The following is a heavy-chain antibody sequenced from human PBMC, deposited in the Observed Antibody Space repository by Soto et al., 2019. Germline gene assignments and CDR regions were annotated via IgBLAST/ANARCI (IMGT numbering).Heavy chain of an antibody. CDR2: ISSSSSYI. J-gene: IGHJ4*02. V-gene: IGHV3-21*01. Sequence: HPRTAAGCTFSSYSIHWIRQAPGKGLEWVSSISSSSSYIYYADSVKGRFTISRDNAKNSLYLQMNSLRAEDTAVYYCARGSLRVGDFAYWRQGTLVTGSS. CDR3: ARGSLRVGDFAY. CDR1: GCTFSSYS. D-gene: IGHD2-21*01.